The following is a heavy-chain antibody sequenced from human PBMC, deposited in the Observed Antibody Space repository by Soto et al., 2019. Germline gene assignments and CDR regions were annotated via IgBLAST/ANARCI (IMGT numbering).Heavy chain of an antibody. CDR3: ARVRYYGSGSYYNAVDY. V-gene: IGHV4-30-4*01. Sequence: PSLPLSVTCTVSYGSISNRDYYCIFISHPPGKGLEWIGYIYYSGSTYYNPSLKSRVTISVDTSKNQFSLKLSSVTAADTAVYYCARVRYYGSGSYYNAVDYWGQGTLVTVSS. CDR2: IYYSGST. D-gene: IGHD3-10*01. CDR1: YGSISNRDYY. J-gene: IGHJ4*02.